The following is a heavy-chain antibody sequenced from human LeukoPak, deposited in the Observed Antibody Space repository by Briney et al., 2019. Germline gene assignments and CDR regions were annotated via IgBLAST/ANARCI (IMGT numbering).Heavy chain of an antibody. D-gene: IGHD4-17*01. CDR3: AKDATTVTTLVLYY. CDR1: GFTFSSYA. J-gene: IGHJ4*02. Sequence: PGRSLRLSCAASGFTFSSYAMHWVRQAPGKGLEWVAVISYDGSNKYYADSVKGRFTISRDNSKNTLYLQMNSLRAEDTAVYYCAKDATTVTTLVLYYWGQGTLVTVSS. CDR2: ISYDGSNK. V-gene: IGHV3-30*04.